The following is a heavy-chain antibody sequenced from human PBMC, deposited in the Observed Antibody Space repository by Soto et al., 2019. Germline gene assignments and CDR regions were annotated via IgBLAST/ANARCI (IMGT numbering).Heavy chain of an antibody. D-gene: IGHD3-3*01. CDR3: ARGTDFWSGPKPYYYYGMDV. CDR2: IIPIFGTA. V-gene: IGHV1-69*13. Sequence: ASVKVSCKASGGTFSSYAISWVRQAPGQGLEWMGGIIPIFGTANYAQKFQGRVTITADESTSTAYMELSSLRSEGTAVYYCARGTDFWSGPKPYYYYGMDVWGQGTTVTVSS. J-gene: IGHJ6*02. CDR1: GGTFSSYA.